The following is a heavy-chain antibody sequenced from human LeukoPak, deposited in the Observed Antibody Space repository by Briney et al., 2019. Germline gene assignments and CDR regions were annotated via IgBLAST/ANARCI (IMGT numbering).Heavy chain of an antibody. D-gene: IGHD1-26*01. CDR2: INSNGGST. Sequence: GGSLRLSCAASGFTFSNYAMHWVRQAPGKGLEYVSGINSNGGSTYYANSVKGRFTISRDNSKNTVYLQIGSLRAEDMAVYYCAKGMGAPYYYYYYYMDVWGKGTTVTVSS. V-gene: IGHV3-64*01. J-gene: IGHJ6*03. CDR1: GFTFSNYA. CDR3: AKGMGAPYYYYYYYMDV.